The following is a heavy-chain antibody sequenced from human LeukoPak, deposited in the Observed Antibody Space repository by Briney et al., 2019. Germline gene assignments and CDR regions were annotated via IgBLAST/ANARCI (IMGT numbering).Heavy chain of an antibody. CDR3: ARGEVRGYYYYYMDV. CDR1: GYTFTGYY. D-gene: IGHD3-10*01. V-gene: IGHV1-2*02. J-gene: IGHJ6*03. CDR2: INPNSGGT. Sequence: ASVKVSCKASGYTFTGYYMHWVRQAPGQGLEWMGWINPNSGGTNYAQKLQGRVTMTTDTSTSTAYMELRSLRSDDTAVYYCARGEVRGYYYYYMDVWGKGTTVTISS.